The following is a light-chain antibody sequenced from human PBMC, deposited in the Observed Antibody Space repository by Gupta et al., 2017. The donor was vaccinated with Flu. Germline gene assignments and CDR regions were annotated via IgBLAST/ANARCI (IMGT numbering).Light chain of an antibody. Sequence: QPVLTQSSSASAFRGSSVKLTCTVSSRHSSYIIAWHQQQPGKAPRYLMRYDHNGGYSEGSGIPDRFSGSSSGAVRYLTISNLQSEDEATYYCETWDSNTRVFGGGTKLTVL. CDR3: ETWDSNTRV. V-gene: IGLV4-60*03. CDR1: SRHSSYI. J-gene: IGLJ3*02. CDR2: YDHNGGY.